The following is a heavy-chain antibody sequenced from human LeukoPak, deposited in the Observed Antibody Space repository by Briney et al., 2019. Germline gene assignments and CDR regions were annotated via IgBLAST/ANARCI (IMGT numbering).Heavy chain of an antibody. CDR2: TYYRFTWYN. Sequence: SQTLSLTCAISGDSVSSNSVTWNWIRQSPSRGLEWLGRTYYRFTWYNDYAVSVRGRITVNPDTSKNQFSLQLNSVTPEDTAVYYCARSPSPYSSGWYFDYWGQGTLVTVSS. CDR3: ARSPSPYSSGWYFDY. V-gene: IGHV6-1*01. D-gene: IGHD6-19*01. CDR1: GDSVSSNSVT. J-gene: IGHJ4*02.